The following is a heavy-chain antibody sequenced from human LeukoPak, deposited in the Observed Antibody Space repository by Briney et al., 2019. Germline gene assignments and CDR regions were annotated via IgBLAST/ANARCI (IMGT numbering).Heavy chain of an antibody. D-gene: IGHD3-10*01. V-gene: IGHV4-61*02. CDR1: GGSISSGSYY. J-gene: IGHJ4*02. Sequence: SQTLSLTCTVSGGSISSGSYYWSWIRQPAGKGLEWIGRIYTSGSTNYNPSLKSRVTISVDTSKNQFSLKLSSVTAADTALYYCARSKVRGVITYYFDYWGQGTLVTVSS. CDR3: ARSKVRGVITYYFDY. CDR2: IYTSGST.